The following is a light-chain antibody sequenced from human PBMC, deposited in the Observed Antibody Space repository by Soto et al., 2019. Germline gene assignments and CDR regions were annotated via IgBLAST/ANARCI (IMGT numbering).Light chain of an antibody. V-gene: IGLV2-14*03. CDR2: DVA. CDR3: VSYTSSTPYV. Sequence: QSALTQPAAVSDSPGQAITISFTGTSSDVGGSNFVSWYQQHPGKPPKLIIYDVANRPSGVSNRFSGSKSGSTASLIISRLQTEDEADYYCVSYTSSTPYVFGTGTKLTVL. J-gene: IGLJ1*01. CDR1: SSDVGGSNF.